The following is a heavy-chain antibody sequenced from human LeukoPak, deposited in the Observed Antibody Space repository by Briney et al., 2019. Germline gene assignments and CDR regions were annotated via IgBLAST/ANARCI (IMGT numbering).Heavy chain of an antibody. V-gene: IGHV4-34*01. CDR1: GGSFSGYY. D-gene: IGHD3-10*01. CDR3: ARGRKVWFGDRYFDY. Sequence: SETLSLTCAVYGGSFSGYYWSWIRQPPGKGLEWSGEINHSGSTNYNPSLKSRVTISVDTSKNQFSLKLSSVTAAYTAVYYCARGRKVWFGDRYFDYWGQGTLVTVSS. J-gene: IGHJ4*02. CDR2: INHSGST.